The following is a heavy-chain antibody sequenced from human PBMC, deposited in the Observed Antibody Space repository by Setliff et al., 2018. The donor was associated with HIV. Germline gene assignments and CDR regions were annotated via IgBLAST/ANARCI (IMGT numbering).Heavy chain of an antibody. CDR2: FSVPGTT. J-gene: IGHJ6*02. Sequence: SETLSLTCTVSGGSITSADYSWTWIRQPAGKGLEWIVRFSVPGTTNYGPSFKSRLTIWVDMSKNQFSLKLTCVTAADTAVYYCARRKGGYGLDVWGQGTTVTVSS. D-gene: IGHD3-16*01. CDR3: ARRKGGYGLDV. V-gene: IGHV4-61*02. CDR1: GGSITSADYS.